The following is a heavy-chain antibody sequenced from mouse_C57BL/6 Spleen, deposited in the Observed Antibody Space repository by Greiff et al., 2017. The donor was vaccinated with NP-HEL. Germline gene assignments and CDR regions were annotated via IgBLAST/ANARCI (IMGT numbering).Heavy chain of an antibody. D-gene: IGHD2-4*01. CDR3: ARSTMITTFDY. V-gene: IGHV1-26*01. Sequence: EVQLQQSGPELVKPGASVKISCTASGYTFTDYYMNWVKQSHGKSLEWIGDINPNNGGTSYNQKFKGKATLTVDKSSSTAYMELRSLTSEDSAVYYCARSTMITTFDYWGQGTTLTVSS. J-gene: IGHJ2*01. CDR1: GYTFTDYY. CDR2: INPNNGGT.